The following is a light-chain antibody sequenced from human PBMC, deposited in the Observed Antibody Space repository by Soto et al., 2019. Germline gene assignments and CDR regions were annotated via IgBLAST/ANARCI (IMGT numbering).Light chain of an antibody. V-gene: IGKV1-16*02. CDR2: DAS. CDR1: QDISNH. Sequence: DIQMTQSPYSLSASVGDRVTTTCRASQDISNHLAWFQQKPGKATKSLIYDASSLQSGVPSNFSGSASGTHFTLIVSSLQPEDCATYYCQQYHNYPVTFGGGTKVEI. J-gene: IGKJ4*01. CDR3: QQYHNYPVT.